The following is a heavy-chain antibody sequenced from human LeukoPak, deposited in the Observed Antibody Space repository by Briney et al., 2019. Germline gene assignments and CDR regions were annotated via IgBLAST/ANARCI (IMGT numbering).Heavy chain of an antibody. CDR3: ARTHQYRFDP. V-gene: IGHV3-74*01. D-gene: IGHD3-16*02. CDR1: GFAFSSYW. CDR2: ISTDASST. Sequence: PGGSLRLSCAGSGFAFSSYWMHWVRQAPGKGLVWVSRISTDASSTTYADSVKGRFTISRDNSKNTLYLQMNSLRAEDTAVYYCARTHQYRFDPWGQGTLVSVSS. J-gene: IGHJ5*02.